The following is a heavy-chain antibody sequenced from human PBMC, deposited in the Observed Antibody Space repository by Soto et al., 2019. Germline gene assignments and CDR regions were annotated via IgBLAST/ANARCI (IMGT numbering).Heavy chain of an antibody. CDR2: ISSSGSPI. CDR1: GLILSSSE. J-gene: IGHJ4*02. V-gene: IGHV3-48*03. CDR3: AAERRWELL. Sequence: EVQLVESGGGLVQPGGSLRLSCAASGLILSSSEMNLFRQAPGKGLEWVSYISSSGSPIYYADSVKGRFTISRDNAKNSLFLQMNSLRAEDTSVYYCAAERRWELLWGQGTLVTVSS. D-gene: IGHD1-26*01.